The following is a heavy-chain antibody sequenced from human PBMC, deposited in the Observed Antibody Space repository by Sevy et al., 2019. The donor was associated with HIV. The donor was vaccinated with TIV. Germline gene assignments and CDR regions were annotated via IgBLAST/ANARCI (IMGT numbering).Heavy chain of an antibody. Sequence: GGSLRLSCAASGFTFSSYAMHWVRQAPGKGLEWVAVISYDGSNKYYADSVKGRFTTSRVNSKNTLYLQMTSLRAEDTALYYCANDRRRPRGYCSSTSCRLNYYGMDVWGQGTMVTVSS. V-gene: IGHV3-30-3*02. CDR1: GFTFSSYA. D-gene: IGHD2-2*01. J-gene: IGHJ6*02. CDR3: ANDRRRPRGYCSSTSCRLNYYGMDV. CDR2: ISYDGSNK.